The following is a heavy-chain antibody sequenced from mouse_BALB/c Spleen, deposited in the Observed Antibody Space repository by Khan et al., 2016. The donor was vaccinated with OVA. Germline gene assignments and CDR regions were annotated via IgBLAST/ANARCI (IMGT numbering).Heavy chain of an antibody. Sequence: EVKLEESGPELVKPGASVKMSCKASGYTFTNYIIHWVKKKPGQGLEWIGYINPYNDGSKYNEKFKGKATLTADKSSTTAYMELSGLTSEEYAVYYCARDYGRSFWFGYWGQGTLVTVSA. V-gene: IGHV1S136*01. J-gene: IGHJ3*01. CDR3: ARDYGRSFWFGY. CDR1: GYTFTNYI. D-gene: IGHD1-1*01. CDR2: INPYNDGS.